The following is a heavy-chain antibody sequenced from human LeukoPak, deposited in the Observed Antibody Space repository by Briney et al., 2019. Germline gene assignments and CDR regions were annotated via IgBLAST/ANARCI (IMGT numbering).Heavy chain of an antibody. J-gene: IGHJ4*02. V-gene: IGHV3-30*04. CDR2: ISYDGRIK. D-gene: IGHD3-3*01. CDR3: ARDPGGRSADYYFDY. CDR1: EFTFSSYA. Sequence: GGSLRLSCAASEFTFSSYAVHWVRQAPGKGLEWVAIISYDGRIKYYADSVKGRFTISRDNSKNTLYVQIDSLRAEDTAVYYCARDPGGRSADYYFDYWGQGTLVTVSS.